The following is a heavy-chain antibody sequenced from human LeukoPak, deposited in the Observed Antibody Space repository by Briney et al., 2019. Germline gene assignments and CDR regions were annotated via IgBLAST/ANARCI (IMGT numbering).Heavy chain of an antibody. Sequence: SETLSLTCAVYGGSFSGYYWSWIRQPPGKGLEWIGEINDSESTNYNPSLKSRVTISVDTSKNQFSLKLSSVTAADTAMYYCARETAAAGSFIAINDYWGQGTLVTVSS. J-gene: IGHJ4*02. D-gene: IGHD6-13*01. CDR2: INDSEST. CDR3: ARETAAAGSFIAINDY. CDR1: GGSFSGYY. V-gene: IGHV4-34*01.